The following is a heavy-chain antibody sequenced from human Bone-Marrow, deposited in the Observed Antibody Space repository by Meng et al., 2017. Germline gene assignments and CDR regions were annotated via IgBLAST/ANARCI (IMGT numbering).Heavy chain of an antibody. CDR2: IKQDGSEK. V-gene: IGHV3-7*01. Sequence: ESLKIPCAASGFTFSSYWMSWVRPAPGKGMEWVANIKQDGSEKYYVDSVKGRFTISRDNAKNSLYLQMNSLSAEDTAVYYCARDLKPYCSGGSCYAGDYWGQGTLVTVSS. CDR3: ARDLKPYCSGGSCYAGDY. J-gene: IGHJ4*02. D-gene: IGHD2-15*01. CDR1: GFTFSSYW.